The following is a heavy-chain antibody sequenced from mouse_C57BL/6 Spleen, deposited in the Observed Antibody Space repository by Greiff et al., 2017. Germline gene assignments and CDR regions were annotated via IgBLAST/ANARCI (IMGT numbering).Heavy chain of an antibody. Sequence: QVQLQQPGAELVKPGASVTMSCKASGYTFTSYWITWVKQRPGQGLEWIGDIYPGSGSTNYNEKFKSKATLTVDTSSSTAYMQLSSLTSEDSAVYYCARLEDGYYEGYAMDYWGQGTSVTGSS. CDR2: IYPGSGST. CDR1: GYTFTSYW. CDR3: ARLEDGYYEGYAMDY. V-gene: IGHV1-55*01. D-gene: IGHD2-3*01. J-gene: IGHJ4*01.